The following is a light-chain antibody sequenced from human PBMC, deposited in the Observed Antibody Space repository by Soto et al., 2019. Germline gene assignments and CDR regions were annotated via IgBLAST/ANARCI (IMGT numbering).Light chain of an antibody. CDR1: QSISSW. CDR2: KAS. J-gene: IGKJ4*01. CDR3: QQYNSYSPLT. Sequence: DLQMTQSPSTLSASVGDRVTITCRASQSISSWLAWYQQKPGKAPKLLSYKASSLESGVPSRFSGSGSGTEFTLTISSLQPDDFATYYCQQYNSYSPLTFGGGTKVEI. V-gene: IGKV1-5*03.